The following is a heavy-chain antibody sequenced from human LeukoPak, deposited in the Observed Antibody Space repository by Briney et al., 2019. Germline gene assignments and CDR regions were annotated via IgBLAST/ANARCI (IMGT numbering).Heavy chain of an antibody. CDR1: GYTFTSYG. CDR2: TSAYNGNT. D-gene: IGHD3-10*01. CDR3: ARPSGRAFDI. V-gene: IGHV1-18*01. J-gene: IGHJ3*02. Sequence: ASVRVSCKSSGYTFTSYGTSWVRQAPGQGLEWMGWTSAYNGNTNYAQKLQGRVTMTTDTSTSTAYMELRSLRSDDTAVYYCARPSGRAFDIWGQGTMVTVSS.